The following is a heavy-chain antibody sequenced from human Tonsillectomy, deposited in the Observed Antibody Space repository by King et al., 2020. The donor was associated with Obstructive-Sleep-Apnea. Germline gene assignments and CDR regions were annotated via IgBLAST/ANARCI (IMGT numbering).Heavy chain of an antibody. V-gene: IGHV2-26*01. CDR1: GFSLSTARMG. J-gene: IGHJ6*02. CDR3: ARSKNTAMVSYYGMDV. CDR2: IFSNDEK. Sequence: VTLKESGPVLVKPTETLTLTCTVSGFSLSTARMGLSWIRQPPGKALEWLAHIFSNDEKSYSTSLKSRLTISKDTSKSQVVLTMTNMDPVDTATYYCARSKNTAMVSYYGMDVWGQGTTVTVSS. D-gene: IGHD5-18*01.